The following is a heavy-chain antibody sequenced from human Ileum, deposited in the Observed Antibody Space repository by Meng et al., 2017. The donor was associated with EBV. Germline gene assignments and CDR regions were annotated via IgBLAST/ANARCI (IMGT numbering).Heavy chain of an antibody. CDR2: TYRRSRWYY. J-gene: IGHJ5*02. CDR3: ATSRIAKFDR. V-gene: IGHV6-1*01. CDR1: GDSVSSDKPA. Sequence: QVQLQGSGPGMVQPSHSLSLSCVISGDSVSSDKPAWNWIRQSPSRGLEWLGRTYRRSRWYYDYALSVKSRINISPDTSKNQVSLQLNSVTDEDTGIYYCATSRIAKFDRWGQGTLVTVSS.